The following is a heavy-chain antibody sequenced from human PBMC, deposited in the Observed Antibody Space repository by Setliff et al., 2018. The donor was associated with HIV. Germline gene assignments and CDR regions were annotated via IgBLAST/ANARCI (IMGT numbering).Heavy chain of an antibody. V-gene: IGHV1-2*06. D-gene: IGHD4-17*01. J-gene: IGHJ3*02. Sequence: ASVKVSCKASGYTFTGHYIHWVRQAPGQGLEWMGRINPNSGGTNYAQNFQGRVSMTRDTSTSTAYMELGSLRSDDTAIYYCAADMGYGDHGRAFDIWGQGTMVTVSS. CDR2: INPNSGGT. CDR1: GYTFTGHY. CDR3: AADMGYGDHGRAFDI.